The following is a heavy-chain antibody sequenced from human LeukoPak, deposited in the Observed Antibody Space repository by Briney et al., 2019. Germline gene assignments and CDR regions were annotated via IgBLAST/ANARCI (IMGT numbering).Heavy chain of an antibody. J-gene: IGHJ4*02. CDR2: IYYSGST. CDR3: ARDRYYYGSGYDY. CDR1: GGSISSSSYY. D-gene: IGHD3-10*01. V-gene: IGHV4-39*07. Sequence: PSETLSLTCTVSGGSISSSSYYWGWIRQPPGKGLEWIGSIYYSGSTYYNPSLKSRVTISVDTSKNQFSLKLSSVTAADTAVYYCARDRYYYGSGYDYWGQGTLVTVSS.